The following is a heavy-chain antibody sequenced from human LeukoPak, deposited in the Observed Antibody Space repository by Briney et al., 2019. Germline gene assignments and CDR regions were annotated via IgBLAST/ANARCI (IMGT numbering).Heavy chain of an antibody. CDR1: GFTFSGYA. Sequence: GGSLRLSCAASGFTFSGYAMSWVRQAPGKGLEWVSSISTRGSYIYYADSLKGRFTISRDNAKNSLYLQMNSLRAEDTAVYYCARAEVLLWFGESPGAEYFQHWGQGTLVTVSS. CDR2: ISTRGSYI. CDR3: ARAEVLLWFGESPGAEYFQH. D-gene: IGHD3-10*01. V-gene: IGHV3-21*01. J-gene: IGHJ1*01.